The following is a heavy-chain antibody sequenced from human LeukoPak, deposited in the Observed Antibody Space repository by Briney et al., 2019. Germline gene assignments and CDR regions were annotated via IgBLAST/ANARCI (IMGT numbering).Heavy chain of an antibody. CDR2: ISGSGGST. Sequence: GGSLRLSCATSGFTFSSYAMSWVRQAPGKGLEWVSAISGSGGSTYYADSVKGRFTISRDNSKNTLYLQMNSLRAEDTAVYYCAKGLWFGEFNWFDPWGQGTLVTVSS. CDR1: GFTFSSYA. D-gene: IGHD3-10*01. J-gene: IGHJ5*02. V-gene: IGHV3-23*01. CDR3: AKGLWFGEFNWFDP.